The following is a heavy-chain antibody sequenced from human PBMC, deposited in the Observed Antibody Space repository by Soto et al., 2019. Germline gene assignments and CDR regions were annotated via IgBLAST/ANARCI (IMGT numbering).Heavy chain of an antibody. CDR3: ARDRVCSSTSCYFAY. Sequence: QVQLVQSGAEVKKPGSSVKVSCKASGGTFSSYTISWVRQAPGQGLEWMGRIIPILGIANYAQKFQGRVTITADKSTSTVYMELSSLRSEDTAVYYCARDRVCSSTSCYFAYWGQGTLVTVSS. V-gene: IGHV1-69*08. J-gene: IGHJ4*02. CDR1: GGTFSSYT. D-gene: IGHD2-2*01. CDR2: IIPILGIA.